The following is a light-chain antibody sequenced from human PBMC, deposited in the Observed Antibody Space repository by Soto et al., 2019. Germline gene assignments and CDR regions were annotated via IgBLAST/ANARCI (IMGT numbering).Light chain of an antibody. CDR3: LSYDSSLSGVV. CDR1: SSNIGAGYD. V-gene: IGLV1-40*01. CDR2: GNS. J-gene: IGLJ2*01. Sequence: QSVLTQPPSVSGAPGQRVTISCTGNSSNIGAGYDVHWYQQLPGTAPKLLIYGNSNRPSGVPDRFSGSKSGTSASLAITGLQAEDEADYYCLSYDSSLSGVVFGGGTKLTVL.